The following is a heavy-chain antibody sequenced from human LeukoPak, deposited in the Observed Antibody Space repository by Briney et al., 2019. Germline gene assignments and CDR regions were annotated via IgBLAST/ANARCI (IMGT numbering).Heavy chain of an antibody. Sequence: GGSLRLSCLTSGFTLSTNAMSWVRQVPGKGLEWISGISGSGASTYYADSVKGRFTIPRDDSRNTLYLQMNSLRGDDTAVYYCARDVGKWESLHFFDYWGQGTLVTVSS. D-gene: IGHD1-26*01. V-gene: IGHV3-23*01. CDR3: ARDVGKWESLHFFDY. J-gene: IGHJ4*02. CDR1: GFTLSTNA. CDR2: ISGSGAST.